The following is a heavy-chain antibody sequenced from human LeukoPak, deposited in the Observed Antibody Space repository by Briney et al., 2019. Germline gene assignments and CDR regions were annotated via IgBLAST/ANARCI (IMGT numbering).Heavy chain of an antibody. J-gene: IGHJ4*02. CDR1: GGSFSGYY. D-gene: IGHD1-1*01. V-gene: IGHV4-34*01. CDR2: INHSGST. CDR3: ARPQRKGGRDHIDY. Sequence: SETLSLTCAVYGGSFSGYYWSWIRQPPGKGLEWIGEINHSGSTNYNPSLKSRVTISVDTSKNQFSLKLSSVTAADTAVYYCARPQRKGGRDHIDYWGQGTLVTVSS.